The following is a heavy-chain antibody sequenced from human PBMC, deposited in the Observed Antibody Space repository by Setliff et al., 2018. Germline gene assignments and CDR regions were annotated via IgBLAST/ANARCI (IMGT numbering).Heavy chain of an antibody. CDR3: ARDPSHDY. CDR2: INHSGST. J-gene: IGHJ4*02. D-gene: IGHD2-2*01. CDR1: GGSFSTYY. Sequence: SETLSLTCAVYGGSFSTYYWIWIRQPPGKGLEWIGEINHSGSTNYNPSLKSRVTISVDTSKNQFSLKLNSVTAADTAVYYCARDPSHDYWGQGTLVTVSS. V-gene: IGHV4-34*01.